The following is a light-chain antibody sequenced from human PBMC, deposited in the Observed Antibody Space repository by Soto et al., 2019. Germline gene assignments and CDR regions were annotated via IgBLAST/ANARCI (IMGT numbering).Light chain of an antibody. CDR2: DAS. V-gene: IGKV3-11*01. Sequence: EIVMTQSPATLSVSPGERATLSCRASQSVSSNLAWYQHKPGQAPRLLIYDASSRATGIPARFSASGSGTDFTLTISSLETEDFAVYYCQHRSHWITFGQGTRLEIK. CDR1: QSVSSN. J-gene: IGKJ5*01. CDR3: QHRSHWIT.